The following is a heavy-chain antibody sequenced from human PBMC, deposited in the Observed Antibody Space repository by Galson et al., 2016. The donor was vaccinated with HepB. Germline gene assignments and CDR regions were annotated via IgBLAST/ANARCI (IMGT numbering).Heavy chain of an antibody. CDR2: INSDGSTT. CDR3: ARDPLLWGHWFDP. J-gene: IGHJ5*02. CDR1: GFTFSSYW. D-gene: IGHD3-10*01. V-gene: IGHV3-74*01. Sequence: SLRLSCAASGFTFSSYWMHWVRQSPEEGLVWVSHINSDGSTTAYAASVKGRFTLSRDNAKKTLYLQMNSLRVEDTAVYYCARDPLLWGHWFDPWAREPWSPSPQ.